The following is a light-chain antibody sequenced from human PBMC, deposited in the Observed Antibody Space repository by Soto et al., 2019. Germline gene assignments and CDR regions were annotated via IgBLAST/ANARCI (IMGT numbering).Light chain of an antibody. CDR2: DVS. V-gene: IGLV2-11*01. J-gene: IGLJ1*01. Sequence: QSALTQPRSVSGSPGQSVTISCTGTSNYVSWYQQDPGKAPKLIIYDVSKRPSGVPDRFSGSKSGNTASLTISGLQAEDEADYFCCSFAGSSSSYGFGTGTKLTVL. CDR1: SNY. CDR3: CSFAGSSSSYG.